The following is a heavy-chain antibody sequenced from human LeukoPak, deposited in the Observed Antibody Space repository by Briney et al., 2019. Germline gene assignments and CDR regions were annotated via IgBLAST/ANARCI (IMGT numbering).Heavy chain of an antibody. CDR1: GFTFISYA. J-gene: IGHJ3*02. CDR3: AKDRSGSYRDPFDI. CDR2: ISGSGGST. V-gene: IGHV3-23*01. Sequence: GGSLRLSCAASGFTFISYAMSWVRQAPGKGLEWVSTISGSGGSTYYADSVKGRFTISRDNSKDTLYLQMNSLRAEDTAVYYCAKDRSGSYRDPFDIWGQGTMVTVSS. D-gene: IGHD1-26*01.